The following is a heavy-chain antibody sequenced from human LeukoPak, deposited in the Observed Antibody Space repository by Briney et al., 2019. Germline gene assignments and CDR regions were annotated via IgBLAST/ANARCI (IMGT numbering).Heavy chain of an antibody. D-gene: IGHD1-26*01. CDR3: ARDGEWELPGIDY. CDR2: ISSSGSTI. Sequence: GGSLRLSCAASGFTFSSYEMNWVRQAPGKGLEWVSFISSSGSTIYYADSVKGRFTISRDNAKNSLYLQMNSLRAADTAVYYCARDGEWELPGIDYWGQGTLVTVSS. V-gene: IGHV3-48*03. J-gene: IGHJ4*02. CDR1: GFTFSSYE.